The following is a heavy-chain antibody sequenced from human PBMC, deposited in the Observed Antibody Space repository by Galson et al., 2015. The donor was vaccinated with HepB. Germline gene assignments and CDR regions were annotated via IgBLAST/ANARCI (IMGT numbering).Heavy chain of an antibody. D-gene: IGHD6-13*01. J-gene: IGHJ5*02. V-gene: IGHV4-4*02. CDR1: GGSISSSNW. CDR2: IYHSGST. Sequence: ETLSLTCAVSGGSISSSNWWSWVRQPPGKGLEWIGEIYHSGSTNYNPSLKSRVTISVDKSKNQFSLKLSSVTAADTAVYYCARVSIAAAGSQSPSNWFDPWGQGTLVTVSS. CDR3: ARVSIAAAGSQSPSNWFDP.